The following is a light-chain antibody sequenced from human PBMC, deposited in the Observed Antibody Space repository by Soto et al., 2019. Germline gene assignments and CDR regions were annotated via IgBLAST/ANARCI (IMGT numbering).Light chain of an antibody. CDR1: SSNIGSNT. CDR3: AAWDDSLNGLV. CDR2: SNN. Sequence: QSVLTQPPSASGTPGPRVTISCSGSSSNIGSNTVNWHQQLPGTAPKLLIYSNNQRPSGVPARLSGSKSGTSASLAISGLQSEDEADYYCAAWDDSLNGLVFGGGTKLTVL. V-gene: IGLV1-44*01. J-gene: IGLJ2*01.